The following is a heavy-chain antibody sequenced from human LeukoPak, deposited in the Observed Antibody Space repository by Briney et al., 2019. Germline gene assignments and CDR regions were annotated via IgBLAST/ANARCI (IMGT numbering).Heavy chain of an antibody. CDR1: GFTFSSYS. J-gene: IGHJ5*02. CDR2: ISSSSSYI. CDR3: ARAYSSGWPIGS. V-gene: IGHV3-21*01. D-gene: IGHD6-19*01. Sequence: GGSLRLSCAASGFTFSSYSMNWVRQAPGKGLEWVSSISSSSSYIYYADSVKGRFTIPRDNAKNSLYLQMSSLRAEDSAVYYCARAYSSGWPIGSWGQGTLVTVSS.